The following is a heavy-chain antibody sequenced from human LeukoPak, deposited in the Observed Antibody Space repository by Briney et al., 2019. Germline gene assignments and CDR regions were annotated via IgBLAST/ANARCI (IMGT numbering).Heavy chain of an antibody. V-gene: IGHV3-53*04. Sequence: GGSLRLSRAASGFTVSSNYMSWVRQAPGKGLEWVSVIYSGGSTYYADSVKGRFTISRHNSKNTLYLQMNSLRAEDTAVYYCARAGYGDPYTIDYWGQGTLVTVSS. CDR2: IYSGGST. CDR1: GFTVSSNY. CDR3: ARAGYGDPYTIDY. D-gene: IGHD4-17*01. J-gene: IGHJ4*02.